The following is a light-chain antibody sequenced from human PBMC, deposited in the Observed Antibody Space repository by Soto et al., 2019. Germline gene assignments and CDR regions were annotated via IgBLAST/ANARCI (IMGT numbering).Light chain of an antibody. CDR1: SSDVGYYNY. CDR3: SSYTTSTTWV. V-gene: IGLV2-14*01. CDR2: EVT. Sequence: QCALTQAASGSGSPGQSITISCTGTSSDVGYYNYVTWLQQHPGQAPKLMIYEVTNRPPGVSNRFSGSKSGNTASLTISGLQAEDEADYYCSSYTTSTTWVFGGGTKVTVL. J-gene: IGLJ3*02.